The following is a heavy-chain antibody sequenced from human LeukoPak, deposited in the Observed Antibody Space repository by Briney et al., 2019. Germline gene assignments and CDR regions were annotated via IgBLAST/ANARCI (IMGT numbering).Heavy chain of an antibody. Sequence: SETLSLTCTVSGGSISSGGYYWSWIRQPPGKGLEWIGYIYHSGSTYYNPSLKSRVTISVDRSKNQFSLKLSSVTAADTAVYYCAREDSSSWSDWVDYWGQGTLVTVSS. D-gene: IGHD6-13*01. CDR3: AREDSSSWSDWVDY. V-gene: IGHV4-30-2*01. CDR2: IYHSGST. J-gene: IGHJ4*02. CDR1: GGSISSGGYY.